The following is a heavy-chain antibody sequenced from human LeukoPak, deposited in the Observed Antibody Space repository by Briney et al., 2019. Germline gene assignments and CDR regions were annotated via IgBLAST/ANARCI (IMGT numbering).Heavy chain of an antibody. CDR3: ASPSTPYYYDSSGYLLPFDY. CDR2: IGSSGNSI. CDR1: GFTFSSYE. D-gene: IGHD3-22*01. Sequence: GGSLRLSCAASGFTFSSYEMNWVRQAPGKGLEWVSYIGSSGNSIYYADSVKGRFTISRDNAKNSLFLQMNSLRAEDTAVYYCASPSTPYYYDSSGYLLPFDYWGQGTLVTVSS. V-gene: IGHV3-48*03. J-gene: IGHJ4*02.